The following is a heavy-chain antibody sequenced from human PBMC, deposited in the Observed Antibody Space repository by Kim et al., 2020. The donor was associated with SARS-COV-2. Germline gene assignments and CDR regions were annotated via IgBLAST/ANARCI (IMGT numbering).Heavy chain of an antibody. J-gene: IGHJ2*01. Sequence: SETLSLTCAVSGGSISSSNWWSWVRQPPGKGLEWIGEIYHSGSTNYNPSLKSRVTISVDKSKNQFSLKLSSVTAADTAVYYCATTDILPAAGYREGWYFDLWGRGTLVTVSS. CDR3: ATTDILPAAGYREGWYFDL. V-gene: IGHV4-4*02. CDR1: GGSISSSNW. D-gene: IGHD6-13*01. CDR2: IYHSGST.